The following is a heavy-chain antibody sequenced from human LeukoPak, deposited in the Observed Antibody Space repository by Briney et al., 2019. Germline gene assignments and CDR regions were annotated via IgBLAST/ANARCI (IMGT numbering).Heavy chain of an antibody. V-gene: IGHV4-59*02. CDR1: GASVRSYY. CDR3: ARYAPPTTYYFDY. Sequence: SETLSLTCTVSGASVRSYYWSWIRQPPGKGLEWIGSIYCTGSTSYNPSLKSRVTISLDTSRNQFSLRLNSVTAADTAVYYCARYAPPTTYYFDYWGQGTLVTVSS. J-gene: IGHJ4*02. CDR2: IYCTGST. D-gene: IGHD2-2*01.